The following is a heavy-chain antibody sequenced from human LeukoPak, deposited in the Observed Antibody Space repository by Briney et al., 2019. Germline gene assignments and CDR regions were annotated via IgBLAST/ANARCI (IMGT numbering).Heavy chain of an antibody. CDR3: ARTTMVRGTYYMDV. Sequence: PSETLTLTCAVSGGSISSYYWSWIRQPPGKGLEWIGYIYYSGYTNYNPSLKSRVTISVDTSKNQFSLKLSSVTAADTAVYYCARTTMVRGTYYMDVWGKGTTVTISS. CDR1: GGSISSYY. CDR2: IYYSGYT. J-gene: IGHJ6*03. D-gene: IGHD3-10*01. V-gene: IGHV4-59*01.